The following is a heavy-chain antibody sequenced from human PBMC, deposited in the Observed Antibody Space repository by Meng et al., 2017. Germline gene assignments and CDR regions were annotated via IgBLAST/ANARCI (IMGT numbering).Heavy chain of an antibody. CDR3: ARGRARYEYFQH. D-gene: IGHD6-6*01. CDR1: GFTFSNAW. V-gene: IGHV3-15*01. J-gene: IGHJ1*01. CDR2: IKSKTDGGTT. Sequence: GESLKISCAASGFTFSNAWMSWVRQAPGKGLEWVGRIKSKTDGGTTDYAAPVKGRFTISRDDSKNTLYLQMNSLRAEDTAVYYCARGRARYEYFQHWGQGTLVTVSS.